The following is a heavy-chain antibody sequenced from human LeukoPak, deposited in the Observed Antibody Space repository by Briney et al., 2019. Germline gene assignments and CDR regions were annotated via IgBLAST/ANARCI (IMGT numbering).Heavy chain of an antibody. CDR3: ARVPYVGYDILTGPFDY. D-gene: IGHD3-9*01. CDR1: GYTFTSYG. CDR2: ISAYNGNT. Sequence: ASVKVSCKASGYTFTSYGISWVRQAPGQGLEWMGWISAYNGNTNYAQKLQGRVTMTTDTSTSTAYTELRSLRSDDTAVYYCARVPYVGYDILTGPFDYWGQGTLVTVSS. J-gene: IGHJ4*02. V-gene: IGHV1-18*01.